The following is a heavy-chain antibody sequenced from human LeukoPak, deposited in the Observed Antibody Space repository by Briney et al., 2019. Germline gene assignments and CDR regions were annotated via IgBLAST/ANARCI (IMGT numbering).Heavy chain of an antibody. J-gene: IGHJ4*02. CDR3: AKGRYDSSGPANTFDY. V-gene: IGHV3-23*01. CDR1: GFTFSSYA. D-gene: IGHD3-22*01. CDR2: ISGSGGST. Sequence: GGSLRLSCAASGFTFSSYAMSWVRQAPGKGLEWVSGISGSGGSTYYADSVKGQFTISRDNSKNTLYLQMNNLRAEDTALYYCAKGRYDSSGPANTFDYWGQGTLVTVSS.